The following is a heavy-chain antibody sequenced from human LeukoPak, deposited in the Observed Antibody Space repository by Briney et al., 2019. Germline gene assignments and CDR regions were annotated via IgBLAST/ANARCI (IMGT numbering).Heavy chain of an antibody. D-gene: IGHD6-19*01. CDR3: ASRSGWRYFDY. CDR2: ISGSGSGRST. J-gene: IGHJ4*02. V-gene: IGHV3-23*01. CDR1: GFTLSSSA. Sequence: GGSLRLSCAASGFTLSSSAMSWVRQARGKGLEGVSNISGSGSGRSTYYADSAKDRFTISRDNSKNTLYLQMNSLRAEDTAVYYCASRSGWRYFDYWGQGTLVTVSS.